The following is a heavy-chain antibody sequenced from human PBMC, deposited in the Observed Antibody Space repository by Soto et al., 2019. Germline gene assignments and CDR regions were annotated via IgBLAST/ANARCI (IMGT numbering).Heavy chain of an antibody. CDR1: GFTFGDRY. CDR3: ARNTKSAAGADYYGLDV. Sequence: QGQLVESGGDLVRPGGSLKLSCATSGFTFGDRYMGWIRQAPGKGLEWVSYISSSGFTIYYADSVKGRFTISRDNANDSLYLQMNSLRAEDTAVYYCARNTKSAAGADYYGLDVWGHGTTVIVSS. CDR2: ISSSGFTI. D-gene: IGHD4-17*01. V-gene: IGHV3-11*01. J-gene: IGHJ6*02.